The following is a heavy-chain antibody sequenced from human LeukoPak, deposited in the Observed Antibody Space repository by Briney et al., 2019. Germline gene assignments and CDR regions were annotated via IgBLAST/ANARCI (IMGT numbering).Heavy chain of an antibody. V-gene: IGHV1-24*01. CDR3: ATSGSYENTNSPPDY. Sequence: GASVKVSCKVSGYTLTELSMHWVRQAPGKGLEWKGGFDPEDGETIYAQKFQGRVTMTEDTSTDTAYMELSSLRSEDTAVYYCATSGSYENTNSPPDYWGQGTLVTVSS. J-gene: IGHJ4*02. D-gene: IGHD1-26*01. CDR2: FDPEDGET. CDR1: GYTLTELS.